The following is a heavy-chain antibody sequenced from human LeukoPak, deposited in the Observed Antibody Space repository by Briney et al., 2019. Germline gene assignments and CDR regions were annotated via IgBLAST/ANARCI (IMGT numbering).Heavy chain of an antibody. CDR1: GFTFSAYA. D-gene: IGHD4-11*01. Sequence: GGSLRLSCTASGFTFSAYAMSWVRQAPGKGPEWVSTISGSAGSRNYADSVKGRFTISRDIYKNTLYLQMNSLRAEDTAVYYCAKDQSHSNPNWFDPWGQGTLVTVSS. CDR2: ISGSAGSR. CDR3: AKDQSHSNPNWFDP. J-gene: IGHJ5*02. V-gene: IGHV3-23*01.